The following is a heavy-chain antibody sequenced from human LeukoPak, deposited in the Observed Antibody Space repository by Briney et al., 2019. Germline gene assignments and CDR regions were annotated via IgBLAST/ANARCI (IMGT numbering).Heavy chain of an antibody. CDR3: ARANTGYSRIWFDP. D-gene: IGHD6-13*01. CDR2: IYYSGST. V-gene: IGHV4-31*03. CDR1: GGSISSRGYY. J-gene: IGHJ5*02. Sequence: SSQTLSLTCTVSGGSISSRGYYWSWIRQHRVKGLEWIGYIYYSGSTYYNPSLKSRVTISVDTSKNQFYLKLSSVTAADTAVYYCARANTGYSRIWFDPWGQGTLVTVSS.